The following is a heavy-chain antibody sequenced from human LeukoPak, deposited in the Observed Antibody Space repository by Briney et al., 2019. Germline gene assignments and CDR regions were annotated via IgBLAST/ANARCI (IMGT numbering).Heavy chain of an antibody. CDR3: AKDMTTVISWFDP. V-gene: IGHV3-30*18. CDR2: ISYDGSNK. J-gene: IGHJ5*02. D-gene: IGHD4-11*01. CDR1: GFTFSSYG. Sequence: GGSLRLSCAASGFTFSSYGMHWVRQAPGKGLEWVAVISYDGSNKYYADSVKGRFTISRDNSKNTLYQQMNSLRAEDTAVYYCAKDMTTVISWFDPWGQGTLVTVSS.